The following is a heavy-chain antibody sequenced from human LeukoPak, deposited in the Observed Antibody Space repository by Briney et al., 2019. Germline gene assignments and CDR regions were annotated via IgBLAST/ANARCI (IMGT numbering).Heavy chain of an antibody. V-gene: IGHV3-49*04. J-gene: IGHJ4*02. CDR2: IRSKAYGGTT. D-gene: IGHD3-22*01. CDR3: TGLYYFDASALGY. CDR1: GFTFGDYA. Sequence: PGRPLRLSCTASGFTFGDYAMSWVRQAPGKGLECVGFIRSKAYGGTTEYAASVKGRFTISRDDSKSIAYLQMNSLRTEDTAVYYCTGLYYFDASALGYWGQGTLVTVSS.